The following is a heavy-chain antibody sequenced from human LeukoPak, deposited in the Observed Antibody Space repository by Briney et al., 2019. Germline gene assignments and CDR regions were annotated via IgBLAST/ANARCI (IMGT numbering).Heavy chain of an antibody. Sequence: SLTLSVPCAISGDSLSSNSATWNWIRQSPSRGLEWLGRTYYRSKWYNDYAVSVKSRITINADTSKNQFSLQLNSVTPEDTAVYYCARRTDDNNYLDQSGEGSVVRVSS. CDR3: ARRTDDNNYLDQ. CDR1: GDSLSSNSAT. J-gene: IGHJ4*02. D-gene: IGHD1-1*01. CDR2: TYYRSKWYN. V-gene: IGHV6-1*01.